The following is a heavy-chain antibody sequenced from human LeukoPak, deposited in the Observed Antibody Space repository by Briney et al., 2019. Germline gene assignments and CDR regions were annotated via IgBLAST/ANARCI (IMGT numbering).Heavy chain of an antibody. CDR3: ARDGSTVTNYPFDY. CDR2: ISISSTYI. J-gene: IGHJ4*02. Sequence: GASLRLSWSPSGFTFIIYSMDCVRQAPGKGLEWVSSISISSTYIYYADSVKGRFTSSRDNAKNSLYLQINSLRAEDTAVYYCARDGSTVTNYPFDYWGQGTLVTVSS. CDR1: GFTFIIYS. D-gene: IGHD4-17*01. V-gene: IGHV3-21*01.